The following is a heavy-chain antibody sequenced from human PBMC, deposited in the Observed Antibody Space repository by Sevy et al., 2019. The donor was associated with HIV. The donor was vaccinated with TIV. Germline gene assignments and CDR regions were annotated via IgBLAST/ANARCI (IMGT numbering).Heavy chain of an antibody. J-gene: IGHJ3*01. CDR2: TFQSGAT. D-gene: IGHD6-13*01. CDR3: ARGRVGDSSSWYGAFDV. V-gene: IGHV4-30-2*01. CDR1: GGSINSGGYS. Sequence: SETLSLTCAVSGGSINSGGYSWSWIRQPPGKGLEWIGYTFQSGATYYIPSLQSRVSISVDRSKNQFSLNLRSVTAAETAVYYCARGRVGDSSSWYGAFDVWGQGTMVTVSS.